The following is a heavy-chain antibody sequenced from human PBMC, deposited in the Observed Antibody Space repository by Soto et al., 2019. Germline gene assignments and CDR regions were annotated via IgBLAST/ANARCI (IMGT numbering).Heavy chain of an antibody. CDR2: IYYSGST. V-gene: IGHV4-59*08. CDR1: GVSVSSYY. Sequence: SETLSLTCTVFGVSVSSYYLIWIRQSPGKGLEWIGYIYYSGSTKYKPSLKSRVTISVDTSKNQFSLKVSSATAADTAVYYCARHSNRNYGLYYFDIWGQGTMVTVSS. CDR3: ARHSNRNYGLYYFDI. D-gene: IGHD4-4*01. J-gene: IGHJ3*02.